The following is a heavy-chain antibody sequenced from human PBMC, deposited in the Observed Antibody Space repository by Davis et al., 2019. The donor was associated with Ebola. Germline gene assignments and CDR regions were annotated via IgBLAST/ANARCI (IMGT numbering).Heavy chain of an antibody. D-gene: IGHD2-21*01. J-gene: IGHJ4*02. CDR1: GFTFSSYA. CDR3: ARDGISEFIDLDY. V-gene: IGHV3-30-3*01. CDR2: ISYDGSNK. Sequence: GESLKISCAASGFTFSSYAMHWVRQAPGKGLEWVAVISYDGSNKYYADSVKGRFTISRDNSKNTLYLQMNSLRAEDTAVYYCARDGISEFIDLDYWGQGTLVTVSS.